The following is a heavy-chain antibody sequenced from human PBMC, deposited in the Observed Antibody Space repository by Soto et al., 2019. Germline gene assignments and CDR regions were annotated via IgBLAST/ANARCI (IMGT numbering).Heavy chain of an antibody. J-gene: IGHJ4*02. CDR2: ISPYSGNT. Sequence: ASVKVSCKGFGYSFMKYGINWVRQAPGQGLEWVGWISPYSGNTHSAQKFHGRLTLTTDTAASTAYMELRILRSADTALYYCAREASVLIPAAQPSRFDSWGQGTLVTDSS. D-gene: IGHD2-2*01. CDR1: GYSFMKYG. V-gene: IGHV1-18*01. CDR3: AREASVLIPAAQPSRFDS.